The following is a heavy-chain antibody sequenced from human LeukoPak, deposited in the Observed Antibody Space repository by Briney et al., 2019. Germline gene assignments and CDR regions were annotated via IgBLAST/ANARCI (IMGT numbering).Heavy chain of an antibody. CDR1: GGSFSGYY. CDR2: VHHSGST. CDR3: ARVRYIPNVKDDYYYMDV. Sequence: SETLSLTCGVYGGSFSGYYWSWIRQPPGKGLEWIGEVHHSGSTNYNPSLKSRLTISTDTSKNQFSLNLISVTAADTVVYYCARVRYIPNVKDDYYYMDVWGKGTTVTVSS. J-gene: IGHJ6*03. D-gene: IGHD1-14*01. V-gene: IGHV4-34*01.